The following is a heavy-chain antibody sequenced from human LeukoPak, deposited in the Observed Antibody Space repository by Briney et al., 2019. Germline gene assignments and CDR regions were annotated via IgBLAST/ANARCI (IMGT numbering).Heavy chain of an antibody. J-gene: IGHJ4*02. CDR1: GGSISSYY. CDR2: IYYSGST. CDR3: ARVGNKYCSGGSCYPDLFDY. D-gene: IGHD2-15*01. Sequence: SETLSLTCTVSGGSISSYYWSWIRQPPGKGLEWIGYIYYSGSTNYNPSLKSRVIISVDTSKNQFSLKLSSVTAADTAVYYCARVGNKYCSGGSCYPDLFDYWGQGTLVTVSS. V-gene: IGHV4-59*01.